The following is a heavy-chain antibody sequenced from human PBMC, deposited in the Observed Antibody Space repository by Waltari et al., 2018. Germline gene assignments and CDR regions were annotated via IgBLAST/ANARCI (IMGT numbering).Heavy chain of an antibody. D-gene: IGHD1-26*01. CDR2: IYRGGST. Sequence: EVQLVETGGGLIQPGGSLRLSCAASGFTVSSSYMTWVRQAPGKGREWVSVIYRGGSTFYADPVKGRFTISRDDSKNTLYLQMSNLRAEDTAVYYCARDHGVSYLEGALDIWGQGTMVTVSS. CDR3: ARDHGVSYLEGALDI. V-gene: IGHV3-53*02. CDR1: GFTVSSSY. J-gene: IGHJ3*02.